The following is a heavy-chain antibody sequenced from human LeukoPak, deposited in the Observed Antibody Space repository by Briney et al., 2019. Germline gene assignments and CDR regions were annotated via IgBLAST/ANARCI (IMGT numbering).Heavy chain of an antibody. Sequence: GGSLRLSCAASGFTFSSSAMSWVRQAPGKGLEWVSTISGRGSGGSTYYADSVKGRFTISRDNSKNTLYLQMNSLRAEDTAVYYCAKSGYNRFDYWGQGTLVTVSS. V-gene: IGHV3-23*01. CDR2: ISGRGSGGST. CDR3: AKSGYNRFDY. D-gene: IGHD5-24*01. J-gene: IGHJ4*02. CDR1: GFTFSSSA.